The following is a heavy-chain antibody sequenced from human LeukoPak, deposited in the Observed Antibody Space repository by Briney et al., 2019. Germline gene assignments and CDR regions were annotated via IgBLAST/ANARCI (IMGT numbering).Heavy chain of an antibody. CDR2: TTGSSGDT. J-gene: IGHJ4*02. CDR1: GFTFSDYA. D-gene: IGHD5-24*01. Sequence: GGSLRLSCAASGFTFSDYALSWVRQTPGKGLEWVAATTGSSGDTYHADSVRGRFAISRDNSKNTVYLQMNSLSAEDAAVYYCVKDDGWVQYANWGQGTLVTVSS. CDR3: VKDDGWVQYAN. V-gene: IGHV3-23*01.